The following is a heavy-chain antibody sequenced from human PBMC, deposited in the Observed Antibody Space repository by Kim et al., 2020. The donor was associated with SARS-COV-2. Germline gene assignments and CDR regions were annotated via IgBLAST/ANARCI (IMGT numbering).Heavy chain of an antibody. CDR3: AREGGGGIQLWLVDY. J-gene: IGHJ4*02. CDR2: IYHSGST. D-gene: IGHD5-18*01. CDR1: GYSISSGYY. Sequence: SETLSLTCTVSGYSISSGYYWGWIRQPPGTGLEWIGSIYHSGSTYYNPSLKSRVTISVDTSKNQFSLKLSSVTAADTAVYYCAREGGGGIQLWLVDYWGQGTLVTVSS. V-gene: IGHV4-38-2*02.